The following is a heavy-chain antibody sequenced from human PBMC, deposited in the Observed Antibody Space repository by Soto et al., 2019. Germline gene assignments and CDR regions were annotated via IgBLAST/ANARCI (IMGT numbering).Heavy chain of an antibody. CDR2: VYYIGST. CDR1: GGSVNDYY. J-gene: IGHJ6*02. D-gene: IGHD1-26*01. CDR3: ARGDNYYYYHGIDV. V-gene: IGHV4-59*02. Sequence: QVQLQESGPGLVKPSETLSLTCSVSGGSVNDYYWSWVRQPPGKGLEWIGFVYYIGSTNYNPSLRSRVTISVDTAKNQFSLKLRSVTAADTAVYYGARGDNYYYYHGIDVWGQGTTVTVSS.